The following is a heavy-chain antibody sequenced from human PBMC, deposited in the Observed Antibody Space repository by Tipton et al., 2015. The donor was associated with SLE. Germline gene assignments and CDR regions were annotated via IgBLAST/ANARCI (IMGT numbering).Heavy chain of an antibody. CDR1: GVSIGSYY. D-gene: IGHD3-10*01. Sequence: TLSLTCSVSGVSIGSYYWSWIRQPPGKGLEWIGYIYYSGSTNYNPSLKSRVTISVDTSKNRFSLKLNSVTAADTAVYYCAGQSGVWFGEFDYWGQGALVTVSS. CDR2: IYYSGST. V-gene: IGHV4-59*01. CDR3: AGQSGVWFGEFDY. J-gene: IGHJ4*02.